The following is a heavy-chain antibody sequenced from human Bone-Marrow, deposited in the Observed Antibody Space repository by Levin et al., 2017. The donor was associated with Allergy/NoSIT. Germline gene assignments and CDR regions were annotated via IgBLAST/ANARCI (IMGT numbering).Heavy chain of an antibody. D-gene: IGHD3-10*01. CDR2: IFYSGTT. J-gene: IGHJ3*01. Sequence: SQTLSLTCSVSGGSISSGGYYWTWIRQHPEWGLQWLGYIFYSGTTYYSPSLKSRVSISVDTSKNQFSLRLTSVTAADTAVYFCAREDRAGSFDVWGQGTVVTVSS. V-gene: IGHV4-31*03. CDR3: AREDRAGSFDV. CDR1: GGSISSGGYY.